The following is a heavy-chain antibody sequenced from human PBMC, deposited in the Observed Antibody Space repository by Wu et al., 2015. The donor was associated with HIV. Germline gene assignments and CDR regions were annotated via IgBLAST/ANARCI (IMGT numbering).Heavy chain of an antibody. V-gene: IGHV1-69*13. CDR2: ILPIFGTT. CDR3: ASREGYGTVSISFDF. Sequence: QVQLVQSGVEVKKPGSSVKVSCKTSGDSFRKYGFSWVRQAPGQGLEWMGRILPIFGTTNYAQKFQDRVTITADESTRTVYMELSSLRYEDTAMYFCASREGYGTVSISFDFWGQGTLVTVSS. J-gene: IGHJ4*02. D-gene: IGHD1-14*01. CDR1: GDSFRKYG.